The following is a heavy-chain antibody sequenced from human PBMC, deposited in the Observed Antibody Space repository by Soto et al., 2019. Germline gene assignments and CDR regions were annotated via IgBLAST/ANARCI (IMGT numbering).Heavy chain of an antibody. J-gene: IGHJ6*02. CDR3: AIPTVYDFWSGYPPLGMDV. Sequence: GGSLRLSCAASGFTFSSYEMNWVRQAPGKGLEWVSYISSSGSTIYYADSVKGRFTISRDNAKNSLYLQMNSLRAVDTAVYYCAIPTVYDFWSGYPPLGMDVWGQGTTVTVSS. CDR1: GFTFSSYE. V-gene: IGHV3-48*03. D-gene: IGHD3-3*01. CDR2: ISSSGSTI.